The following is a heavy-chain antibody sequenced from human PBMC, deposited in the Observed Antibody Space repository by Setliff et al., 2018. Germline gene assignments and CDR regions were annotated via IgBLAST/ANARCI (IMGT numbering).Heavy chain of an antibody. CDR3: VRGGSAWAWNYDL. V-gene: IGHV6-1*01. CDR2: TYYRSKWYN. D-gene: IGHD3-16*01. J-gene: IGHJ2*01. CDR1: GDSVSSNSAA. Sequence: SQTLSLTCVISGDSVSSNSAAWNWIRQSPSRGLEWLGRTYYRSKWYNDYAVSVKSRITINPDTSKNQFSLNVNSVTSADTAVYYCVRGGSAWAWNYDLWGRGTLVTVSS.